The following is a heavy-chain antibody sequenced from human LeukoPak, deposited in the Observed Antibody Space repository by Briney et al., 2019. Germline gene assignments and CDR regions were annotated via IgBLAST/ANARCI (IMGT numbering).Heavy chain of an antibody. V-gene: IGHV3-21*04. CDR3: ALDRGYSSGTRA. CDR2: ISSSSSYI. CDR1: GFTFSSYS. J-gene: IGHJ5*02. Sequence: GGSLRLSCAASGFTFSSYSMNWVRQAPGKGLEWVSSISSSSSYIYYADSVKGRFTISRDNSNNTLYLQMNSLRAEDTAVYYCALDRGYSSGTRAWGQGTLATVSS. D-gene: IGHD5-18*01.